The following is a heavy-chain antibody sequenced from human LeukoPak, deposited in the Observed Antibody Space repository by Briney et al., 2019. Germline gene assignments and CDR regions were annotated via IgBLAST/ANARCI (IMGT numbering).Heavy chain of an antibody. J-gene: IGHJ3*02. CDR2: IGTAGDT. CDR3: ARALDYGVAFDI. V-gene: IGHV3-13*04. D-gene: IGHD4-17*01. CDR1: GFTFSSYD. Sequence: GGSLRLSCAASGFTFSSYDMHWVRQATGKGLEWVSAIGTAGDTYYPGSVKGRFTISRENAKNSLYLQMNSLRAGDTAVYYCARALDYGVAFDIWGQGTMVTVSS.